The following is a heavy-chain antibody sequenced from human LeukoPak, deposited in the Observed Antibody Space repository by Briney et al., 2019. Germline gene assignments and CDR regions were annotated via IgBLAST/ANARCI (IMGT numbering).Heavy chain of an antibody. V-gene: IGHV1-69*13. CDR1: GYTFTSYG. CDR2: IIPIFGTA. J-gene: IGHJ6*02. Sequence: ASVKVSCKASGYTFTSYGISWVRQAPGQGLEWMGGIIPIFGTANYAQKFQGRVTITADESTSTAYMELSSLRSEDTAVYYCARDRLHPDYYGMDVWGQGTTVTVSS. D-gene: IGHD5-24*01. CDR3: ARDRLHPDYYGMDV.